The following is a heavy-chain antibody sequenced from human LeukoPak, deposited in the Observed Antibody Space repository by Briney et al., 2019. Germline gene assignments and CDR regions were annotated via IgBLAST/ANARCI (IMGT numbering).Heavy chain of an antibody. V-gene: IGHV3-21*01. J-gene: IGHJ3*02. CDR3: ARSGFGFDAFDI. D-gene: IGHD3-10*01. CDR1: GFTFRSYS. Sequence: GGSLRLSCAASGFTFRSYSMNWVRQAPGKGLEWVSSISSSSSYIYYADSVKGRFTISRDNAKNSLYLQMNSLRADDTAVYYCARSGFGFDAFDIWGQGTMVTVSS. CDR2: ISSSSSYI.